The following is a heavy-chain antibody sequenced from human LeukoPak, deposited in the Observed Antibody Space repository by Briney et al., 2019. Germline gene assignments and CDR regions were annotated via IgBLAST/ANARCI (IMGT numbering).Heavy chain of an antibody. CDR1: GFALSNQA. Sequence: PGGSLRLSCAASGFALSNQAMGWVRQASGKELEWVSFISDSGDITYYADSVKGRFTISRDNSKNTLFLQMNSLRAEDTAVYYCAKDARRTSGWYFFDYWGQGTLVTVSS. CDR2: ISDSGDIT. V-gene: IGHV3-23*01. D-gene: IGHD6-19*01. J-gene: IGHJ4*02. CDR3: AKDARRTSGWYFFDY.